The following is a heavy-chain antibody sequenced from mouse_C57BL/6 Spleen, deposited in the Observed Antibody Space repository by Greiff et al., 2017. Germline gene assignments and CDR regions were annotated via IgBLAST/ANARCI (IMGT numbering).Heavy chain of an antibody. CDR1: GFSLTSYG. J-gene: IGHJ4*01. D-gene: IGHD2-5*01. CDR3: ARHGYSRYDMDD. CDR2: IWSDGST. V-gene: IGHV2-6-1*01. Sequence: QVQLKESGPGLVAPSQSLSITCTVSGFSLTSYGVHWVRQPPGKGLEWLVVIWSDGSTTYNSALKSRLSISKDNSKSQVSLKMNSLQTDDTDMYYCARHGYSRYDMDDWGQGTSVTVSS.